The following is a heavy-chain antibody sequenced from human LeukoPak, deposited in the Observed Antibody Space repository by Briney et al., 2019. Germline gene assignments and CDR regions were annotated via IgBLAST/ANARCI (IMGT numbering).Heavy chain of an antibody. CDR3: ARSILAGTGGFDY. CDR2: ISSSGSTI. V-gene: IGHV3-48*03. Sequence: GGSLRLSCAASGFTFSSYEMNWVRQAPGKGLEWVSYISSSGSTIYYADSVKGRFTISRDNAKNSLYLQMNSLRAEDTAIYYCARSILAGTGGFDYWGQGSLITVSS. CDR1: GFTFSSYE. D-gene: IGHD6-19*01. J-gene: IGHJ4*02.